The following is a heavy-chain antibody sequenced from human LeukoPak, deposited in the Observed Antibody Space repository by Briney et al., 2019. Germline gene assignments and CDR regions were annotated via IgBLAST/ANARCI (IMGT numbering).Heavy chain of an antibody. CDR2: IKSKTDGGTT. V-gene: IGHV3-15*01. J-gene: IGHJ6*03. CDR1: GFTFSSYE. Sequence: GGSLRLSCAASGFTFSSYEMNWVRQAPGKGLEWVGRIKSKTDGGTTDYAAPVKGRFTISRDDSKNTLYLQMNSLKTEDTAVYYCTPDPLLHYYYMDVWGKGTTVTVSS. CDR3: TPDPLLHYYYMDV.